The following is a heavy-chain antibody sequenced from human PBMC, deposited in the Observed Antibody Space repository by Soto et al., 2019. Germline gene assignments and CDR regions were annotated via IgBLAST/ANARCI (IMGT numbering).Heavy chain of an antibody. D-gene: IGHD3-10*02. Sequence: GSLRLSCSSSGFTLSIYAMHWLRQAPGKGLEYVSAIRSNGGSTYYAESVKGRFTISRDNSKNTLYPQMSSLRAEDTAVYYCVKDNNRSVRALWGQGTMVTVSS. CDR1: GFTLSIYA. CDR3: VKDNNRSVRAL. CDR2: IRSNGGST. J-gene: IGHJ3*01. V-gene: IGHV3-64D*06.